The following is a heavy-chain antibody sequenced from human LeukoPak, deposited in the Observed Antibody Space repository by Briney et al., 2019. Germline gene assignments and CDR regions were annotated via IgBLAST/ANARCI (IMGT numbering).Heavy chain of an antibody. CDR1: GFTFSSYA. CDR2: IYSGGNT. Sequence: GGSLRLSCAASGFTFSSYAMSWVRQAPGKGLEWVSVIYSGGNTYYVDSVKGRFTISRDNSKNTVYLQMNGLRVEDTAVYYCVRGGYSYGRPFDHWGQGTLVTVSS. CDR3: VRGGYSYGRPFDH. J-gene: IGHJ4*02. D-gene: IGHD5-18*01. V-gene: IGHV3-53*01.